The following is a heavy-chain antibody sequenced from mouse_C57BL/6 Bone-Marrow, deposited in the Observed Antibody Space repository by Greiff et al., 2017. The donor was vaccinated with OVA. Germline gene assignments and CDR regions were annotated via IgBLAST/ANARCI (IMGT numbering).Heavy chain of an antibody. D-gene: IGHD3-3*01. Sequence: EVQLQESGTVLARPGASVKLSCKTSGYTFTSYWLHWVKQRPGQGLAWLGAIYPGHSDTSYNQKFKGKAKLTAVTSASTAYMELSSLTNEDSAVYYWTKGTPFDYWGQGTTLTVSS. V-gene: IGHV1-5*01. CDR2: IYPGHSDT. CDR3: TKGTPFDY. CDR1: GYTFTSYW. J-gene: IGHJ2*01.